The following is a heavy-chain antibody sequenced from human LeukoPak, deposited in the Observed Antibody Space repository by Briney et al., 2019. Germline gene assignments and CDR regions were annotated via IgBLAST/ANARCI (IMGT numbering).Heavy chain of an antibody. CDR1: GGSMSTSTYY. V-gene: IGHV4-39*01. D-gene: IGHD3-3*01. CDR2: IYYSEST. J-gene: IGHJ4*02. CDR3: ATQRRIFGVDIIPPHFDY. Sequence: SETLSLTCTASGGSMSTSTYYWGWIRQPPGKGLEWIGSIYYSESTHYNPSLKSRVTISVDTSKNQFSLKLSSVTAADTAVYYCATQRRIFGVDIIPPHFDYWGQGTLVTVSS.